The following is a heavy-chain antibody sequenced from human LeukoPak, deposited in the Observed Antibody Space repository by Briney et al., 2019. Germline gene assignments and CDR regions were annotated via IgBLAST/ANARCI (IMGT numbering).Heavy chain of an antibody. J-gene: IGHJ4*02. Sequence: GGSLRLSCAASGFIFTSHWMFWVRQAPGKGLVWVSRINGDGSRREYADSVKGRFTTSRDNSKNTLYLQMNSLRAEDTAVYYCAKDRWSFDYWGQGTLVTVSS. CDR2: INGDGSRR. CDR1: GFIFTSHW. CDR3: AKDRWSFDY. D-gene: IGHD4-23*01. V-gene: IGHV3-74*01.